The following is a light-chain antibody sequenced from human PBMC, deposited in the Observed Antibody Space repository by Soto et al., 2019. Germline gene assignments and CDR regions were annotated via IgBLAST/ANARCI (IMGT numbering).Light chain of an antibody. J-gene: IGKJ3*01. CDR3: QQFDDYPFT. V-gene: IGKV3-11*01. CDR2: DAS. CDR1: QSVSSY. Sequence: EIMLTQSPATLSLSPGERATLSCRASQSVSSYLAWYQQKPGQAPRLLIYDASNRATGIPARFSGSGSGTDFTLTISSLEPEDFATYYCQQFDDYPFTFGPGTKVDI.